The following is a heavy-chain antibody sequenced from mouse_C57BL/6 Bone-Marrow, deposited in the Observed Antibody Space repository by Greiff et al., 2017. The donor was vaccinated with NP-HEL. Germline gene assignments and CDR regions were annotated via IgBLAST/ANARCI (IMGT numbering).Heavy chain of an antibody. CDR3: ARDYYGSSFYYFDY. D-gene: IGHD1-1*01. CDR2: ISDGGSYT. CDR1: GFTFSSYA. V-gene: IGHV5-4*01. J-gene: IGHJ2*01. Sequence: EVQLVESGGGLVKPGGSLKLSCAASGFTFSSYAMSWVRQTPEKRLEWVATISDGGSYTYYPDNVKGRFTISRDNAKNNLYLQMSHLKSEDTAMYYCARDYYGSSFYYFDYLGQGTTLTVSS.